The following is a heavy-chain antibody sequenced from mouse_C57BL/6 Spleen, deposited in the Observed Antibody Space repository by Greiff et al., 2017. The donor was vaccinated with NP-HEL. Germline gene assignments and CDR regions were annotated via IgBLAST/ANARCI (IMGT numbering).Heavy chain of an antibody. CDR3: GRQGFITTGYFDV. V-gene: IGHV5-6*02. J-gene: IGHJ1*03. CDR2: ISSGGSYT. Sequence: DVKLVESGGDLVKPGGSLKLSCAASGFTFSSYGMSWVRQTPDKRLEWVATISSGGSYTYYPDSVKGRFTISRDNAKNTLYLQMSSLKSEDTAMYYCGRQGFITTGYFDVWGTGTTVTVSS. CDR1: GFTFSSYG. D-gene: IGHD1-1*01.